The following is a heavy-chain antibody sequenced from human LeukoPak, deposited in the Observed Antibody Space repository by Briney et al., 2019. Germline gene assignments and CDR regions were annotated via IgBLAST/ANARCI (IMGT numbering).Heavy chain of an antibody. CDR3: ARGLRVVVPAAILFDY. D-gene: IGHD2-2*01. V-gene: IGHV1-2*02. CDR2: INPNSGGT. Sequence: GASVKVSCKASGYTFTSYGISWVRQAPGQGLEWMGWINPNSGGTNYAQKFQGRVTMTRDTSISTAYMELSRLRSDDTAVYYCARGLRVVVPAAILFDYWGQGTLVTVSS. CDR1: GYTFTSYG. J-gene: IGHJ4*02.